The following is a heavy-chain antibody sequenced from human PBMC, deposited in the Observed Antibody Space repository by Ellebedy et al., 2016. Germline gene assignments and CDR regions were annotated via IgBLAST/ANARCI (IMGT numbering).Heavy chain of an antibody. D-gene: IGHD3-10*01. V-gene: IGHV4-39*01. CDR1: GGSISSSDYY. CDR3: ARHGELRTFFDY. Sequence: SETLSLTCSVSGGSISSSDYYWGWIRQPPGEGLEWVASIFYGWNTYYNPSLKSRVTISVDTSKNQFSLKLSSVTAADTAVYYCARHGELRTFFDYWGQGTLVTVSS. J-gene: IGHJ4*02. CDR2: IFYGWNT.